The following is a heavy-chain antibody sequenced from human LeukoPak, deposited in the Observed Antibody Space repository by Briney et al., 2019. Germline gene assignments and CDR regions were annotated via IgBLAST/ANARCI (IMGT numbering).Heavy chain of an antibody. Sequence: GGSLRLSCAASGFTLSSYEMHWVRQAPGKGLEWVAVISFDGSKKYHADSVMGRFTISRDTSKNTLYLQMTSLRAEDTAVYYCGRGGSGWYGRIDYWGQGTLVTVSS. CDR3: GRGGSGWYGRIDY. V-gene: IGHV3-30*04. D-gene: IGHD6-19*01. CDR2: ISFDGSKK. CDR1: GFTLSSYE. J-gene: IGHJ4*02.